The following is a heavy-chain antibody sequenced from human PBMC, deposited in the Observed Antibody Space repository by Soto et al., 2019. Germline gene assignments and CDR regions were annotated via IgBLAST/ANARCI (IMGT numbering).Heavy chain of an antibody. CDR1: GFTFSSYA. V-gene: IGHV3-23*01. Sequence: EEQLLESGGGLVQPGGSLRLSCAASGFTFSSYAMSWVRQAPGKGLEWVSAISGSGATTYHADSVKGRFTISRENSKNPLYLQMNSPRAEDTAVYYCAKPPYSSSTFYYYGMDVWGRGTTVTVSS. CDR3: AKPPYSSSTFYYYGMDV. J-gene: IGHJ6*02. CDR2: ISGSGATT. D-gene: IGHD6-6*01.